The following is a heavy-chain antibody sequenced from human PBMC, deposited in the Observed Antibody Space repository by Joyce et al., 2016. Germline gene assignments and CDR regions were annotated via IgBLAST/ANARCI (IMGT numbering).Heavy chain of an antibody. D-gene: IGHD3-3*01. J-gene: IGHJ2*01. CDR1: GFIFSNTW. CDR2: IRSNTDGGTT. V-gene: IGHV3-15*01. Sequence: EVQLVESGGGLAKPGGSLRLSCAASGFIFSNTWVSWVRQAPGKGLEWVGRIRSNTDGGTTDYAAPAKGRFTISRDDSKTTVYLQMNSLKTEDTAVYYCTTHNEFWEGYWYFDLWGRGTLVTVSS. CDR3: TTHNEFWEGYWYFDL.